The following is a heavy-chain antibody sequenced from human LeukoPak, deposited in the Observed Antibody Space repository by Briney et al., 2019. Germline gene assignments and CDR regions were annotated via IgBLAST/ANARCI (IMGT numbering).Heavy chain of an antibody. D-gene: IGHD3-10*01. J-gene: IGHJ3*02. V-gene: IGHV3-30*02. CDR1: GFTFSSYG. CDR2: IRYDGSNK. CDR3: AKDRGSGSYYKPPDAFDI. Sequence: GGSPRLSCAASGFTFSSYGMHWVRQAPGKGLEWVAFIRYDGSNKYYADSVKGRFTISRDNSKNTLYLQMNSLRAEDTAVYYCAKDRGSGSYYKPPDAFDIWGQGTMVTVSS.